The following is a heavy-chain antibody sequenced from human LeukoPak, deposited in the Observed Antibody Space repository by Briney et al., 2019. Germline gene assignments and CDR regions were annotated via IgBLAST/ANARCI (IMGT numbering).Heavy chain of an antibody. Sequence: GASVKVSCKTSGYSFTNYAIHWVRQAPGQGLEWMGWINTNTGNPSYALDFTGRLVLSPDTSVSTANLHLASLKAEDTAVYYCARIGYNTLDYWGQGTLVTVSS. CDR3: ARIGYNTLDY. J-gene: IGHJ4*02. CDR2: INTNTGNP. CDR1: GYSFTNYA. D-gene: IGHD3-3*01. V-gene: IGHV7-4-1*01.